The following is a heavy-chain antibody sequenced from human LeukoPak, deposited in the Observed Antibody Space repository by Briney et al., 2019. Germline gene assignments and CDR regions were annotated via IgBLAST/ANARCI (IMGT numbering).Heavy chain of an antibody. V-gene: IGHV3-74*01. CDR1: GFPFSSYW. J-gene: IGHJ4*02. CDR2: INSDGSST. D-gene: IGHD4-17*01. Sequence: GGSLRLSCSASGFPFSSYWMQWVRQAPGKGLEGVSRINSDGSSTYSADSVRGRFTISRDNSRNTLYLQMNSLRAEDTAMYYCARAPTVTTNQIDYFDYWGQGTLVTVSS. CDR3: ARAPTVTTNQIDYFDY.